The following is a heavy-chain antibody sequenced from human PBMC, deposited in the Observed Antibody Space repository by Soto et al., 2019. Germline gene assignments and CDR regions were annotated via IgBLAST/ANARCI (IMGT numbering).Heavy chain of an antibody. CDR3: ARDKYCSGGSCRTNWFDP. Sequence: PSETLSLTCTVSGGSISSSYWSWIRQPPGKGLEWLAYIYDDGSANYNPSLKSRATISLDMSKNQFSLKLTSVTAADTAVYYCARDKYCSGGSCRTNWFDPWGQGTLVTVSS. V-gene: IGHV4-59*01. J-gene: IGHJ5*02. CDR2: IYDDGSA. D-gene: IGHD2-15*01. CDR1: GGSISSSY.